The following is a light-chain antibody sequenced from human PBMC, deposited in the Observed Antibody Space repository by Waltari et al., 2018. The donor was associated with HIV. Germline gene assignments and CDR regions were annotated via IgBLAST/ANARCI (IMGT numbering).Light chain of an antibody. Sequence: DIQMTQSPSSLSASVGDRVTITCRASQSISSYLNWYQQKPGIAPKLLIYAASSLQSGVPSRFSGSGSGTDFTLTISSLQPEDFAIYYCQQGYSSWTFGQGTKVEIK. V-gene: IGKV1-39*01. CDR1: QSISSY. J-gene: IGKJ1*01. CDR2: AAS. CDR3: QQGYSSWT.